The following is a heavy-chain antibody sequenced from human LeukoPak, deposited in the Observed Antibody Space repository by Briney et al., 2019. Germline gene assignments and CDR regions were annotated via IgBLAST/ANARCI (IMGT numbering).Heavy chain of an antibody. D-gene: IGHD5-12*01. CDR2: IKQDGSEK. J-gene: IGHJ4*02. CDR3: ATVWWLRSGGSY. CDR1: GFTFSSYE. Sequence: GGSLRLSCAASGFTFSSYEMNWVRQAPGKGLEWVANIKQDGSEKYYVDSVKGRFTISRDNAKNSLYLQMNSLRAEDTAVYYCATVWWLRSGGSYWGQGTLVTVSS. V-gene: IGHV3-7*01.